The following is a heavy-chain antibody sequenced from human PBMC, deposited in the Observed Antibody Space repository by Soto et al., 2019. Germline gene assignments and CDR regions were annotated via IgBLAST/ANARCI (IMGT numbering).Heavy chain of an antibody. CDR3: AHRGYMYGNWDHGYFDY. Sequence: QITLKESGPTRVKPTQPLALTCTFSGFSLTTSGVGVGWIRKTPGKALEWLAVIYWDDDKRYSPSLKSRLTITKDTSKNQVVLTMADMDPVDTGTYFCAHRGYMYGNWDHGYFDYWGQGTLVTVSS. D-gene: IGHD5-18*01. J-gene: IGHJ4*02. V-gene: IGHV2-5*02. CDR2: IYWDDDK. CDR1: GFSLTTSGVG.